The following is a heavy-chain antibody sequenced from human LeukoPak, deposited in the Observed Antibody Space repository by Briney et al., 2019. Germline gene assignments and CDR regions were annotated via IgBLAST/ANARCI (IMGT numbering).Heavy chain of an antibody. Sequence: SETLSLTCAVYGGSFSGYYWSWIRQPPGKGLEWIGEINHSGSTNYNPSLKSRVTISLDTSKNQLSLKLSSVTAADTAVYYCAREIAGRPYYYYYYYMDVWGKGTTVTVSS. CDR3: AREIAGRPYYYYYYYMDV. J-gene: IGHJ6*03. CDR1: GGSFSGYY. CDR2: INHSGST. D-gene: IGHD6-6*01. V-gene: IGHV4-34*01.